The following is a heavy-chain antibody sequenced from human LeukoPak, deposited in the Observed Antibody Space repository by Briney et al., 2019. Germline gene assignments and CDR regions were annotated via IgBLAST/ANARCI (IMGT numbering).Heavy chain of an antibody. Sequence: SETLSLTCTVSGGSISSYYWSWIRQPPGKGLEWIGYIYYSGSTNYNPSLKSRVTISVDTSKNQFSLKLSSVTAADTAVYYCARTKEYNWNYRYYFDYWGQGTLVTVSS. D-gene: IGHD1-7*01. V-gene: IGHV4-59*08. CDR3: ARTKEYNWNYRYYFDY. CDR1: GGSISSYY. CDR2: IYYSGST. J-gene: IGHJ4*02.